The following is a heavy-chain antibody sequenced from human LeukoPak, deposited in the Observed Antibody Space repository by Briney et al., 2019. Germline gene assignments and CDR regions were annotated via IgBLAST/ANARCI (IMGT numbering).Heavy chain of an antibody. CDR3: EVEGYDYFDY. Sequence: PSETLSLTCAVYGGSFSGYYWSWIRQPPGKGLEWIGEIDHSGSTNYNPSLKSRVTISVDTSKNQFSLKLSSVTAADTAVYYCEVEGYDYFDYWGQGTLVTVSS. J-gene: IGHJ4*02. D-gene: IGHD5-12*01. CDR2: IDHSGST. V-gene: IGHV4-34*01. CDR1: GGSFSGYY.